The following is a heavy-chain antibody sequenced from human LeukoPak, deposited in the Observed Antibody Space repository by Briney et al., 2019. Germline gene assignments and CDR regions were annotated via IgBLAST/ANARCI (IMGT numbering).Heavy chain of an antibody. CDR2: IIPIFGTA. V-gene: IGHV1-69*05. CDR1: GGTFSSYA. D-gene: IGHD4-17*01. J-gene: IGHJ5*02. Sequence: SVKVSYKASGGTFSSYAISWVRQAPGQGLEWMGRIIPIFGTANYAQKFQGRVTITTDESTSTAYMELSSLRSEDTAVYYCARENGDYASTYYSNWFDPWGQGTLVTVSS. CDR3: ARENGDYASTYYSNWFDP.